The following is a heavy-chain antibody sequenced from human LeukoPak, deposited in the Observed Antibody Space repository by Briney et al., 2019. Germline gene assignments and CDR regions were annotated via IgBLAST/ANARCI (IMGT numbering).Heavy chain of an antibody. CDR3: ARGRSVVPAAN. V-gene: IGHV4-31*03. CDR2: IYYSGST. Sequence: SETLSLTCTVSGGSISSGGYYWSWIRQHPGKGLEWIGYIYYSGSTYYNPSLKSRVTLSVDTSKNQFSLKLSSVTAADTAVYYCARGRSVVPAANWGQGTLVTVSS. D-gene: IGHD2-2*01. CDR1: GGSISSGGYY. J-gene: IGHJ4*02.